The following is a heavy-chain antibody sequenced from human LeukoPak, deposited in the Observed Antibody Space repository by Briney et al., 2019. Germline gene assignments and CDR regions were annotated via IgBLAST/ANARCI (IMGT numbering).Heavy chain of an antibody. CDR3: ARDLNYYGSGLNYYYGMDV. D-gene: IGHD3-10*01. V-gene: IGHV4-31*03. J-gene: IGHJ6*02. Sequence: SQTLSLTCTVSGGSISSGGYYWSWIRQHPGKGLAWIGYIYYSGSNYYNPSLKSRVTISVDTSKNQFSLKLSSVTAADTAVYYCARDLNYYGSGLNYYYGMDVWGQGTTVTVSS. CDR2: IYYSGSN. CDR1: GGSISSGGYY.